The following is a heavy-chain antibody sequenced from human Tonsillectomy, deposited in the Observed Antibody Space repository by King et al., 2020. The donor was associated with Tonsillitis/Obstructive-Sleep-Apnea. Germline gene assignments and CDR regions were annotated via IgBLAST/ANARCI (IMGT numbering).Heavy chain of an antibody. Sequence: VQLVESGGGVVQPGRSLRLSCAVSGFSFSNSGMHWVRQAPDKGLEWVAVISYDGSYKHSADSVKGRFTISRDSSKNTLYLQMNSLRPDDTSVYYCAKSGPADLWSGYFLFYLYYAMVVWGQGSTVTISS. CDR2: ISYDGSYK. CDR1: GFSFSNSG. D-gene: IGHD3-3*01. V-gene: IGHV3-30*18. J-gene: IGHJ6*02. CDR3: AKSGPADLWSGYFLFYLYYAMVV.